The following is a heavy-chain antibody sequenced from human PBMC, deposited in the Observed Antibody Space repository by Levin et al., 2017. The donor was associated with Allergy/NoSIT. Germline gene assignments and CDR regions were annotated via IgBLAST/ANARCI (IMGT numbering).Heavy chain of an antibody. CDR1: GFTFDDYA. V-gene: IGHV3-9*01. D-gene: IGHD5/OR15-5a*01. J-gene: IGHJ4*02. CDR2: ISWNSGSI. Sequence: GGSLRLSCAASGFTFDDYAMHWVRQAPGKGLEWVSGISWNSGSIGYADSVKGRFTISRDNAKNSLYLQMNSLRAEDTALYYCAKDTRGNVDIVSTSFDYWGQGTLVTVSS. CDR3: AKDTRGNVDIVSTSFDY.